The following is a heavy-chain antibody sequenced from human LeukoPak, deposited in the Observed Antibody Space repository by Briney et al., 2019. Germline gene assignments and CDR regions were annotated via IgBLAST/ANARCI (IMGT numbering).Heavy chain of an antibody. CDR2: ITSNGDNT. CDR3: ARDRMGVGDY. D-gene: IGHD3-3*01. J-gene: IGHJ4*02. Sequence: GGSLELSCAASGFTFSTYGLHWVRPAPGKGLEYFSTITSNGDNTYYANSVEGRFTISRDNSKNTLYLEMGSLRAEDMAVYYCARDRMGVGDYWGQGTLVTVSS. CDR1: GFTFSTYG. V-gene: IGHV3-64*01.